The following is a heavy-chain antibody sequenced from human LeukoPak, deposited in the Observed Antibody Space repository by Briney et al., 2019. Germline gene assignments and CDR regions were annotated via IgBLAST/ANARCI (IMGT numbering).Heavy chain of an antibody. Sequence: ASVKVSCKASGYTFTSYGISWVRQAPGQGLEWMGWISANDGNTDYPQKLQGRVTMTTDTSTSTACMELRSLRSDDTAVYYCARESHVTREDYWGQGTLVTVSS. J-gene: IGHJ4*02. V-gene: IGHV1-18*01. CDR3: ARESHVTREDY. D-gene: IGHD3-10*01. CDR1: GYTFTSYG. CDR2: ISANDGNT.